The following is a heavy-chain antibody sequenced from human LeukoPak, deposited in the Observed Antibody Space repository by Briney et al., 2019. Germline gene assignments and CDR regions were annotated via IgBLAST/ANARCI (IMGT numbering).Heavy chain of an antibody. V-gene: IGHV4-34*01. J-gene: IGHJ4*02. CDR1: GGSFSGYY. D-gene: IGHD3-3*01. Sequence: KPSETLSLTCAVYGGSFSGYYWSWIRKPPGKGLEWIGEINHSGSTNYNPSLKSRVTISVDTSKNQFSLKLSSVTAADTAVYYCARGFWSGSPFDYWGQGTLVTVSS. CDR2: INHSGST. CDR3: ARGFWSGSPFDY.